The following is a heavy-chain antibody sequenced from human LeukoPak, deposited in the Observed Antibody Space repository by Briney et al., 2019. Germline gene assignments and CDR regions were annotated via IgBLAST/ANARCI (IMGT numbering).Heavy chain of an antibody. V-gene: IGHV1-46*01. Sequence: ASVKVSCKASGYTFTAYYIHWVRQAPGQGLEWMGMINPSGDSRDYAQRFQGRITMTRNTSISTAYMELSSLRSEDTAVYYCARGQVGADGWFDPWGQGTLVTVSS. CDR3: ARGQVGADGWFDP. J-gene: IGHJ5*02. CDR1: GYTFTAYY. CDR2: INPSGDSR. D-gene: IGHD1-26*01.